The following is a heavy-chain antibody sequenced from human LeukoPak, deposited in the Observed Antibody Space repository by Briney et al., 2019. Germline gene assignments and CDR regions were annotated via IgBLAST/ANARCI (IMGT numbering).Heavy chain of an antibody. CDR3: AISSGNHWFDP. D-gene: IGHD1-14*01. CDR1: GGSLSGYY. CDR2: INHSGST. Sequence: SETLSLTCAVYGGSLSGYYWSWIRQPPGKGLEWIGEINHSGSTNYNPSLKSRVTISVDTSKNQFSLKLSSVTAADTAVYYCAISSGNHWFDPWGQGTLVTVSS. J-gene: IGHJ5*02. V-gene: IGHV4-34*01.